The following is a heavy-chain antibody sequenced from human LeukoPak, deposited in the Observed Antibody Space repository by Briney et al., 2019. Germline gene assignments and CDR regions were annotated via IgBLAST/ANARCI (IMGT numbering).Heavy chain of an antibody. D-gene: IGHD3-22*01. CDR2: ISSSSSYI. Sequence: GGSLRLSCAASGFTFSSYSMNWVRQAPGKGLEWVSSISSSSSYIYYADSVKGRFTISRDNSKNTVYLQMNSLRAEDTAVYYCARYYYDSSGHPYYFDYWGQGTLVTVSS. CDR3: ARYYYDSSGHPYYFDY. CDR1: GFTFSSYS. V-gene: IGHV3-21*04. J-gene: IGHJ4*02.